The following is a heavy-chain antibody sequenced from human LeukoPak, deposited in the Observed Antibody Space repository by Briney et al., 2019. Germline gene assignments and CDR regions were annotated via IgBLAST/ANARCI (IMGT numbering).Heavy chain of an antibody. CDR1: GFTFSSYA. D-gene: IGHD2-2*01. V-gene: IGHV3-30-3*01. J-gene: IGHJ4*02. Sequence: PGGSLRPSCAASGFTFSSYAMHWVRQAPGKGLEWVAVISYDGSNKYYADSVKGRFTISRDNSKNTLYLQMNSLRAEDTAVYYCARGYPSTSCCLFDYWGQGTLVTVSS. CDR2: ISYDGSNK. CDR3: ARGYPSTSCCLFDY.